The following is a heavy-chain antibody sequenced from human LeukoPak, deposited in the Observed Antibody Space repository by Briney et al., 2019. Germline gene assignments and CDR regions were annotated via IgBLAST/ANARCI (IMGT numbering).Heavy chain of an antibody. V-gene: IGHV3-74*01. J-gene: IGHJ4*02. CDR2: INSDGSWT. Sequence: GGSLRLSCAASGNYWRHWVRQAPGKGLVWVSHINSDGSWTSYADSVKGRFTISKDNAKNTVYLQMNGLRAEDTAVYYCVSFYETYWGRGTLVTVSS. CDR3: VSFYETY. CDR1: GNYW. D-gene: IGHD2/OR15-2a*01.